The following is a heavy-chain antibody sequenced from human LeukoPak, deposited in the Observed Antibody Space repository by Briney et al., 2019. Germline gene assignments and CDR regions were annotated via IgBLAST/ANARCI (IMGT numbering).Heavy chain of an antibody. Sequence: SETLSLTCTVSGGSISSGGYYWSWIRQHPGKGLEWIGYIYYSGSTYYNPSLKSRVTISVDTSKNQFSLKLSSVTGADTAVYYCARENYDILTGFQNYFDYWGQGTLVTVSS. CDR3: ARENYDILTGFQNYFDY. CDR1: GGSISSGGYY. D-gene: IGHD3-9*01. V-gene: IGHV4-31*03. J-gene: IGHJ4*02. CDR2: IYYSGST.